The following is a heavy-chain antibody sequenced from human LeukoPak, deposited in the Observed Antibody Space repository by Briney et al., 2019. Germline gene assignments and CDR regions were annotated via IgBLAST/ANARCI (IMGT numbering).Heavy chain of an antibody. J-gene: IGHJ4*02. V-gene: IGHV3-53*01. CDR1: GFSVSGVY. Sequence: GGSLRLFCAASGFSVSGVYMSWVRQAPGKGLECVSIIYTAGSTSYTDSVKGRFTISRDNSKNTLYLQMNSLRAEDTAVYYCARDIAARRVDNWGQGTLVSVSS. D-gene: IGHD6-6*01. CDR3: ARDIAARRVDN. CDR2: IYTAGST.